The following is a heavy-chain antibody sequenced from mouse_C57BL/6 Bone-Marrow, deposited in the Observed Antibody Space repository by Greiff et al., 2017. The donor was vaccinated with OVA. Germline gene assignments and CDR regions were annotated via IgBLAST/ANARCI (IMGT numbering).Heavy chain of an antibody. V-gene: IGHV1-52*01. CDR3: ARSYDGYPAWFAY. CDR2: IDPSDSET. Sequence: QVQLQQPGAELVKPGASVKMSCKASGYTFTSYWITWVKQRPIQGLEWIGNIDPSDSETHYNQKFKDKATLTVDKSSSTAYMQLSSLTSEDSAVYYCARSYDGYPAWFAYWGQGTLVTVSA. CDR1: GYTFTSYW. J-gene: IGHJ3*01. D-gene: IGHD2-3*01.